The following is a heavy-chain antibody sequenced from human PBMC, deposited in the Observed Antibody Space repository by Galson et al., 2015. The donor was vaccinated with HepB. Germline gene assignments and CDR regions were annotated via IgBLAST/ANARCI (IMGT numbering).Heavy chain of an antibody. CDR3: ARDIVVAATALGGGYYSYGMDV. J-gene: IGHJ6*02. V-gene: IGHV4-30-4*01. Sequence: TLSLTCTVSGGSISSGDYYWSWIRQPPGKGLEWIGYIYYSGGTYYNPSLKRRITISLDTSKSQFSLKLSSVTAADTAVYYCARDIVVAATALGGGYYSYGMDVWGQGTTVTVSS. D-gene: IGHD2-2*01. CDR2: IYYSGGT. CDR1: GGSISSGDYY.